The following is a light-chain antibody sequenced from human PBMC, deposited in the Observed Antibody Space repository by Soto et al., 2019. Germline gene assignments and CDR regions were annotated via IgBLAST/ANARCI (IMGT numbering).Light chain of an antibody. Sequence: DIQMTQSPSTLSASVGDGVTITCRASQSSSTWLAWYQQKPGKAPKLLIYDASRLESGVPSRFSGSGSGTEFTHTISSLQPDDSATYFCQHYNGYPYTFGQGTKLEIK. CDR1: QSSSTW. J-gene: IGKJ2*01. CDR3: QHYNGYPYT. CDR2: DAS. V-gene: IGKV1-5*01.